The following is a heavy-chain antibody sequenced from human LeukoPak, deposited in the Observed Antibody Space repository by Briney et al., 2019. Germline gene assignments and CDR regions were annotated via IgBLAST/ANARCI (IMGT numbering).Heavy chain of an antibody. CDR1: GFTFSSYS. V-gene: IGHV3-21*01. J-gene: IGHJ5*02. Sequence: PGGSLRLSCAASGFTFSSYSMNWVRQAPGKGLEWVSSISSSSSYIYYADSVKGRFTISRDNAKNSLYLQMNSLRAEDTAVYYCARDAMTWYYDSSGGGNWFDPWGQGTLVTVSS. CDR3: ARDAMTWYYDSSGGGNWFDP. D-gene: IGHD3-22*01. CDR2: ISSSSSYI.